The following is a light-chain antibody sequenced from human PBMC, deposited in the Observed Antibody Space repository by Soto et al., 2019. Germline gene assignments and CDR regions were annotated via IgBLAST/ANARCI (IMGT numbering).Light chain of an antibody. J-gene: IGLJ1*01. CDR2: EVS. V-gene: IGLV2-11*01. CDR3: SSYSTSGTLYV. Sequence: QSALTQPRSVSGSPGQSVTISCTGTSSDVGGYNYVSWYQQHPGKAPKLMIFEVSKRPSGVSDRFSGSKSGNTASLTISGLQPEDDADYYCSSYSTSGTLYVFGTGTKVTVL. CDR1: SSDVGGYNY.